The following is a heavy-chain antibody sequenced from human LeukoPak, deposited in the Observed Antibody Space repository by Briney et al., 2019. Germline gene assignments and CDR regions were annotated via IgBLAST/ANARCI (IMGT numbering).Heavy chain of an antibody. CDR3: ARSQDGSGSYFYYFYIDV. D-gene: IGHD3-10*01. Sequence: GGSLRLSCAASGFTVSSNYMSWVRQAPGKGLEWVSVIYSGGSTYYADSVKGRFTISRDNSKNTLYLQMNSLRAEDTAVYYCARSQDGSGSYFYYFYIDVWGKGTTVSISS. V-gene: IGHV3-66*01. CDR1: GFTVSSNY. CDR2: IYSGGST. J-gene: IGHJ6*03.